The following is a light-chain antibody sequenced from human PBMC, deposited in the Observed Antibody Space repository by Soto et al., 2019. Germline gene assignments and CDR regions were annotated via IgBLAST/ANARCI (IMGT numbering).Light chain of an antibody. CDR3: QQYNHYSGLT. J-gene: IGKJ4*01. V-gene: IGKV1-5*01. CDR1: QSISRW. Sequence: DIQMTQSASILSASLGDRVTITWWASQSISRWLAWYQQKPGKAPKLLIYDASSLESGVPSRFSGSGSGTEFTLTISSLQPDDFATYYCQQYNHYSGLTFGGGTKVDIK. CDR2: DAS.